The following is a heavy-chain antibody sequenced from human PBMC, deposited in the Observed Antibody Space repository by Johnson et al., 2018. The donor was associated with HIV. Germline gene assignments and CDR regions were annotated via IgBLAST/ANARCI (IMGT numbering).Heavy chain of an antibody. CDR1: GFTFSDYY. CDR3: VKDLYCIGGVCRTDTFDI. CDR2: IKSNTDGGST. Sequence: QVQLVESGGGLVKPGGSLRLSCAASGFTFSDYYMSWIRQAPGKGLEWVGRIKSNTDGGSTYYADSVKGRFTISRDNSKNTLYLQMNSLRAEDTAVYYCVKDLYCIGGVCRTDTFDIWGQGTMVTASS. V-gene: IGHV3-11*01. J-gene: IGHJ3*02. D-gene: IGHD2-8*02.